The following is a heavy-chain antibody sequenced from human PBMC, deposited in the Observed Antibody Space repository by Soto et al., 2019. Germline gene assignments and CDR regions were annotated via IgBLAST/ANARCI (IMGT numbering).Heavy chain of an antibody. CDR1: GYALTELS. CDR3: ATFFQVVPAARWFDP. J-gene: IGHJ5*02. Sequence: ASVKVSCKVSGYALTELSMHWVRQAPGKGLEWMGGFDPEDGETIYAQKFQGRVTMTEDTSTDTAYMELSSLRSEDTAVYYCATFFQVVPAARWFDPWGQATLVTVSS. CDR2: FDPEDGET. D-gene: IGHD2-2*01. V-gene: IGHV1-24*01.